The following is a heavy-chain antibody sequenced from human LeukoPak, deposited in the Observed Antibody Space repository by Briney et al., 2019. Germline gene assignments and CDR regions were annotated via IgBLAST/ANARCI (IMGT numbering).Heavy chain of an antibody. Sequence: SVKVSCEASGGTFRSYAISWVRQTPGQGLEWMGGIIPIFGSANYAQKFQGRVTLTADESTSTAYMELSSLRSEDTAVYYCASGMITFGGVIVIPPTFDYWGQGTLVTASS. CDR2: IIPIFGSA. D-gene: IGHD3-16*02. CDR3: ASGMITFGGVIVIPPTFDY. V-gene: IGHV1-69*01. CDR1: GGTFRSYA. J-gene: IGHJ4*02.